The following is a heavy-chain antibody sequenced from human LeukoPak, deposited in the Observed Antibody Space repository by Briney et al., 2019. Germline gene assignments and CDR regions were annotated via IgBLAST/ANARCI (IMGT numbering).Heavy chain of an antibody. CDR2: IYYSGST. D-gene: IGHD3-10*01. CDR3: ARDGYGSGSYYY. CDR1: GGSISSGGYY. J-gene: IGHJ4*02. Sequence: TLSLTCTVSGGSISSGGYYWSWIRQHPGKGLEWIGYIYYSGSTYYNPSLKSRVTISVDTSKNQFSLKLSSVTAADTAVYYCARDGYGSGSYYYWGQGTLVTVSS. V-gene: IGHV4-31*03.